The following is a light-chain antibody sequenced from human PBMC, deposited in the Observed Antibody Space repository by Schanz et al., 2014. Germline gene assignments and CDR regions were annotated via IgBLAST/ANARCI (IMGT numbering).Light chain of an antibody. V-gene: IGKV1-5*01. CDR1: QSISSW. J-gene: IGKJ2*01. CDR3: QQYNSYSFT. Sequence: DIQMTQSPSTLSASVGDRVTITCRASQSISSWLAWYQQKPGKAPKLLIYAASSLQSGVPSRFSGSGSATDFTLTISSLQPDDFATYYCQQYNSYSFTFGQGTKLEIK. CDR2: AAS.